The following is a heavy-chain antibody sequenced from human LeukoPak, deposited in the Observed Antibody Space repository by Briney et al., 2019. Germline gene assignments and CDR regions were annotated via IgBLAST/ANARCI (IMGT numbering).Heavy chain of an antibody. CDR1: GFTFSSYS. V-gene: IGHV3-48*01. CDR3: AMRYCSSTSCYSNYFDY. Sequence: GGSLRLSCAASGFTFSSYSMNWVRQAPGKGLERVSYISSSSSTIYYADSVKGRFTISRDNAKNSLYLQMNSLRAEDTAVYYCAMRYCSSTSCYSNYFDYWGQGTLVTVSS. D-gene: IGHD2-2*01. CDR2: ISSSSSTI. J-gene: IGHJ4*02.